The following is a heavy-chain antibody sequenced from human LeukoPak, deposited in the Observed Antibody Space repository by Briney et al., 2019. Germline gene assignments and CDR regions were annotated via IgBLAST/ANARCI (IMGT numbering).Heavy chain of an antibody. CDR3: ARSNWDTYYFDY. Sequence: SETLSLTCTVSGGSISSNYWSWIRQPPGKGLGWIGYIYYSGSTNYNPSLKSRVTISVDTSKNQLSLKLSSVTAADTAVYYCARSNWDTYYFDYWGQGTLVTVSS. V-gene: IGHV4-59*08. CDR1: GGSISSNY. D-gene: IGHD7-27*01. CDR2: IYYSGST. J-gene: IGHJ4*02.